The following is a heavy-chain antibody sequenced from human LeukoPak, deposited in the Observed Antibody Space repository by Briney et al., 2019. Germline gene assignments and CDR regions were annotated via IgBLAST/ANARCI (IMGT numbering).Heavy chain of an antibody. CDR2: IYYSGST. V-gene: IGHV4-30-4*01. J-gene: IGHJ4*02. CDR1: GGSISSGDYY. D-gene: IGHD3-3*01. Sequence: SGTLSLTCTVSGGSISSGDYYWSWIRQPPGKGLEWIGYIYYSGSTYYNPSLKSRVTISVDTSKNQFSLKLSSVTAADTAVYYCARDRGFWSGYPYFDYWGQGTLVTVSS. CDR3: ARDRGFWSGYPYFDY.